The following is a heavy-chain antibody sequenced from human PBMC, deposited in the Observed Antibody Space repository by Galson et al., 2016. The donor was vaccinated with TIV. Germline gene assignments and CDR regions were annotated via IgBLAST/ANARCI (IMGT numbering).Heavy chain of an antibody. CDR3: ARGILDTKMFGGKKRRATGFYYYMDV. J-gene: IGHJ6*03. CDR1: GGSVVGSHY. D-gene: IGHD3-16*01. Sequence: SETLSLTCTVSGGSVVGSHYWTWIRQPTGKGLEWIGHIYPGGTTNYNPSLKSTVTISLDTSKNQFSLNVRSVSAADTAVYYCARGILDTKMFGGKKRRATGFYYYMDVWGKGTTVTVSS. V-gene: IGHV4-61*10. CDR2: IYPGGTT.